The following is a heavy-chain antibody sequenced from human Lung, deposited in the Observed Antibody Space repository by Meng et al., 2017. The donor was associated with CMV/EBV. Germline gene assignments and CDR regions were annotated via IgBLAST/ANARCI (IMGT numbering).Heavy chain of an antibody. V-gene: IGHV1-18*01. CDR3: ARDPSNTSGRYAYFDY. CDR1: GYTFTHHG. CDR2: ISCYNGDT. J-gene: IGHJ4*02. D-gene: IGHD6-19*01. Sequence: QVQLGQSGAEVKKPGASGRVSCKASGYTFTHHGISWIRQAPGQGLEWMGWISCYNGDTNYAQKLQGRVTMTTDTSTNTAYMDLRSLRSDDTAVYYCARDPSNTSGRYAYFDYWGQGTLVTVSS.